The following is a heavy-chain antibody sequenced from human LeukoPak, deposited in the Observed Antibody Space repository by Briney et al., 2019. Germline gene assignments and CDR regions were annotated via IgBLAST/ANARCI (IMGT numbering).Heavy chain of an antibody. J-gene: IGHJ4*02. CDR2: IRYDGSNK. CDR3: AKDLNSSPDFDY. D-gene: IGHD4-23*01. CDR1: GFTFSSYG. V-gene: IGHV3-30*02. Sequence: PGGSLRLSCAASGFTFSSYGMHWVRQAPGKGLEWVAFIRYDGSNKYYADSVKGRFTISRDNSKNTLYLQMNSLRAEDTAVYYCAKDLNSSPDFDYWGQGTLVTVSS.